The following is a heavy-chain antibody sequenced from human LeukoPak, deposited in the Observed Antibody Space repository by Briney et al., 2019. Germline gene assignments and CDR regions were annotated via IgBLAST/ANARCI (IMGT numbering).Heavy chain of an antibody. CDR2: ISSSSSTI. D-gene: IGHD1-7*01. J-gene: IGHJ4*02. CDR3: ARDRDWNYGEWY. CDR1: GFTFIIFG. V-gene: IGHV3-48*01. Sequence: HSGGSLRLSCAASGFTFIIFGMNWVRQAPGKGLEWVSYISSSSSTIYYADSVKGRFTISRDNAKNSLYLQMNSLRAEDTAVYYCARDRDWNYGEWYWVQGTLVTVSS.